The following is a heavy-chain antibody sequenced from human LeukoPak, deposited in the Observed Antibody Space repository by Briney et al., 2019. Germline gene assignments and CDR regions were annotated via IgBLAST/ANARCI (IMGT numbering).Heavy chain of an antibody. V-gene: IGHV4-38-2*02. Sequence: SETLSLTCTVSGYSISSGYHWGWIRQPPGKGLEWIGCIYHSGSTYYNPSLKSRLTISVDTSKNQFSLKLSSVTAADTAVYYCARVNWVNDYWGQGTLVTVSS. CDR1: GYSISSGYH. D-gene: IGHD7-27*01. CDR2: IYHSGST. J-gene: IGHJ4*02. CDR3: ARVNWVNDY.